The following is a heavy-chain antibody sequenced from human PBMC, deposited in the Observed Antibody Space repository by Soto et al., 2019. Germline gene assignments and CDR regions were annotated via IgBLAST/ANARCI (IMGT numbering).Heavy chain of an antibody. V-gene: IGHV4-34*01. CDR2: INHSGST. Sequence: SETLSLTCAVYGGSFSGYYWSWIRQPPGKGLEWIGEINHSGSTIYNPSLKSRVTISVDTSKNQLSLKLSSVTAADMAVYYCARGSQWLDYWGQGTQVTVSS. J-gene: IGHJ4*02. CDR3: ARGSQWLDY. CDR1: GGSFSGYY. D-gene: IGHD6-19*01.